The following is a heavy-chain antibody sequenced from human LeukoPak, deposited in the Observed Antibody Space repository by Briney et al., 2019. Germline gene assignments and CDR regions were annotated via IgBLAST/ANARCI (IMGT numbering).Heavy chain of an antibody. V-gene: IGHV3-66*01. J-gene: IGHJ4*02. D-gene: IGHD6-13*01. Sequence: GGSLRLSCAASGFTVSSNYMSWVRQAPGKGLEWVSVIYSGGSTYYADSVKGRFTISRDNSKNTLYLQMNSLRAEDTAVYYCAKDRLGSSSWYGGFDYWGQGTLVTVSS. CDR3: AKDRLGSSSWYGGFDY. CDR2: IYSGGST. CDR1: GFTVSSNY.